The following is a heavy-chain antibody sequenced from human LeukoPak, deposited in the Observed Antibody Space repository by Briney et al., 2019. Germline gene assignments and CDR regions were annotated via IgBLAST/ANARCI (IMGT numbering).Heavy chain of an antibody. J-gene: IGHJ4*02. D-gene: IGHD6-13*01. CDR1: GFTFSSYS. V-gene: IGHV3-21*04. CDR2: ISSSSSYI. CDR3: AKDSGVGTRGYSSSWTFDY. Sequence: GGSLRLSCAASGFTFSSYSMNWVRQAPGKGLEWVSSISSSSSYIYYADSVKGRFTISRDNAKNSLYLQMNSLRAEDTAVYYCAKDSGVGTRGYSSSWTFDYWGQGTLVTVSS.